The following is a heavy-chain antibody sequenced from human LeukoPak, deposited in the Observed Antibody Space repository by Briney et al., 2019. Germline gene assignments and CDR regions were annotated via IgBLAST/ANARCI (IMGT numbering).Heavy chain of an antibody. D-gene: IGHD6-19*01. J-gene: IGHJ4*02. CDR2: ISAYNGNT. CDR3: ARAGAYSSGWYKDY. V-gene: IGHV1-18*01. Sequence: ASVKVSCKASGYTFTSYGISWVRQAPGQGLEGMGWISAYNGNTNYAQKLQGRVTMTTDTSTSTAYMELRSLRYDDTAVYYCARAGAYSSGWYKDYWGQGTLVTVSS. CDR1: GYTFTSYG.